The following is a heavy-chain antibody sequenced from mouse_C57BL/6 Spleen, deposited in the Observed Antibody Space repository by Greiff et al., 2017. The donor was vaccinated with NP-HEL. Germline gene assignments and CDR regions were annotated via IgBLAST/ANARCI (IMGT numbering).Heavy chain of an antibody. CDR2: IDPSDSYT. D-gene: IGHD4-1*01. CDR1: GYTFTSYW. CDR3: ARSGTGMGFAY. J-gene: IGHJ3*01. V-gene: IGHV1-50*01. Sequence: QVQLQQPGAELVKPGASVKLSCKASGYTFTSYWMQWVNQRPGQGLEWIGEIDPSDSYTNYNQKFKGKATLTVDTSSSTAYMQLSSLTSEDSAVYYCARSGTGMGFAYWGQGTLVTVSA.